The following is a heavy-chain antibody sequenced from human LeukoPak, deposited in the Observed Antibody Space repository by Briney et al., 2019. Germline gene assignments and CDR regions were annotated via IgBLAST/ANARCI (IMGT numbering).Heavy chain of an antibody. D-gene: IGHD2/OR15-2a*01. J-gene: IGHJ6*03. CDR1: GFTFSSYS. Sequence: PGGSLRLSCAASGFTFSSYSMNWVRQAQGKGLERVSYISSSSSTISYANSVKGRFTISRDNAKNSMYLQMNSMSAEDTAVYYCARERTPVMGIVSYYYMDVWGKGTTVTVSS. V-gene: IGHV3-48*01. CDR3: ARERTPVMGIVSYYYMDV. CDR2: ISSSSSTI.